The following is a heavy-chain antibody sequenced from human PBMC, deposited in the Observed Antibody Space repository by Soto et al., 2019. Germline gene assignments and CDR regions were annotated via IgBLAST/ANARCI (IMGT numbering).Heavy chain of an antibody. Sequence: GGSLRLSSAASGFTFSSYAMSWVRQAPGKGLEWVSAISGSGGSTYYADSVKGRFTISRDNSKNTLYLQMNSLRAEDTAVYYCAKDAYSSGWYGWFDPWGQGTLVTVSS. J-gene: IGHJ5*02. D-gene: IGHD6-19*01. CDR3: AKDAYSSGWYGWFDP. CDR2: ISGSGGST. V-gene: IGHV3-23*01. CDR1: GFTFSSYA.